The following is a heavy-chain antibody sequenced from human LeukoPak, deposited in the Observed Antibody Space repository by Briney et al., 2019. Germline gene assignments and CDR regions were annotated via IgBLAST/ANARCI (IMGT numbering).Heavy chain of an antibody. D-gene: IGHD3-16*02. CDR3: ARSGGGWRYFDY. CDR2: IYYSGNT. V-gene: IGHV4-59*01. Sequence: PSETLSLTCTVSVGSISSFYWSWIRQPPWKGLEWIGYIYYSGNTNYNPSLKSRVTISVDTSKSQVSLKLSSATAADTAVYYCARSGGGWRYFDYWGQGTLVTVSS. CDR1: VGSISSFY. J-gene: IGHJ4*02.